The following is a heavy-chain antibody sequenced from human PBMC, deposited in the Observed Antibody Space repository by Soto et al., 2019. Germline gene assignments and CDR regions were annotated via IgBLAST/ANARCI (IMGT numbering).Heavy chain of an antibody. D-gene: IGHD3-3*01. V-gene: IGHV5-51*01. CDR2: IYPGNSDT. J-gene: IGHJ3*02. CDR1: GYSFISYW. CDR3: ASPIFGITSFGVVPPPEDAFDI. Sequence: GESLKISCKGSGYSFISYWIGWVRQMPGKGLEWMGIIYPGNSDTRYSPSFQGQVTISADKSISTAYLQWSSLKASDTAMYYCASPIFGITSFGVVPPPEDAFDIWGQGTMVTVSS.